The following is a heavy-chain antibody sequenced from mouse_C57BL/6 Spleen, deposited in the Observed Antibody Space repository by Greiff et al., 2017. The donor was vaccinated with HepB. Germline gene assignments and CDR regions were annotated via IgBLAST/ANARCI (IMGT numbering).Heavy chain of an antibody. J-gene: IGHJ1*03. CDR2: INYDGSST. Sequence: EVHLVESEGGLVQPGSSMKLSCTASGFTFSDYYMAWVRQVPEKGLEWVANINYDGSSTYYLDSLKSRFIISRDNAKNILYLQMSSLKSEDTATYYCAREVYYGNYGYFDVWGTGTTVTVSS. CDR3: AREVYYGNYGYFDV. D-gene: IGHD2-1*01. CDR1: GFTFSDYY. V-gene: IGHV5-16*01.